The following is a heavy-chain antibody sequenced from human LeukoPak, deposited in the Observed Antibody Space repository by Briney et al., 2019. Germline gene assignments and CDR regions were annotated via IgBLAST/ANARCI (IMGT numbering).Heavy chain of an antibody. V-gene: IGHV3-15*07. CDR1: GFTFSNAW. Sequence: GGSLRLSCAASGFTFSNAWMNWVRQAPGKGLEWVGRIKSKTDGGTTDYAAPVKGRFTISRDDSKNTLYLQMNSLKTEDTAVYYCTTAYQGYSSGWYDYWGQGTLVTVS. D-gene: IGHD6-19*01. CDR3: TTAYQGYSSGWYDY. CDR2: IKSKTDGGTT. J-gene: IGHJ4*02.